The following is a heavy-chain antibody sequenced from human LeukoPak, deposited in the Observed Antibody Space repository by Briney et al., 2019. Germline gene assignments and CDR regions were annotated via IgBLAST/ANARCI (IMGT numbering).Heavy chain of an antibody. CDR3: AKLPWDTVVVVAEGYYFDY. V-gene: IGHV3-23*01. J-gene: IGHJ4*02. Sequence: GGSLRLSCAASGFTFSSYAMSWVRQAPGKGLEWVSAISGSGGSTYYADSVKGRFTISRDNSKNTLYLQMNSLRAEDTAVYYCAKLPWDTVVVVAEGYYFDYWGQGTLVTVSS. CDR2: ISGSGGST. CDR1: GFTFSSYA. D-gene: IGHD2-15*01.